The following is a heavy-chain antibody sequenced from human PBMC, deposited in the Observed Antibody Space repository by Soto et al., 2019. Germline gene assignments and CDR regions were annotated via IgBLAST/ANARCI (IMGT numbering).Heavy chain of an antibody. CDR3: TRRGGGPTQWLGDYYYYYGMDV. Sequence: QPGGSLRLSCAASGFTFSGSAMYWVRQASGKGLEWVGRIRSKANSYATAYAASVKGRFTISRDDSKNTAYLQMNSLKTEDTAVYYCTRRGGGPTQWLGDYYYYYGMDVWGQGTTVTVSS. V-gene: IGHV3-73*01. CDR2: IRSKANSYAT. D-gene: IGHD6-19*01. J-gene: IGHJ6*02. CDR1: GFTFSGSA.